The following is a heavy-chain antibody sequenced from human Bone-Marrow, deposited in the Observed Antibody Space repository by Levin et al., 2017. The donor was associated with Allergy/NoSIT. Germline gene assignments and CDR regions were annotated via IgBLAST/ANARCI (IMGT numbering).Heavy chain of an antibody. CDR3: ATKNDYGDYGGGWYFDL. D-gene: IGHD4-17*01. J-gene: IGHJ2*01. V-gene: IGHV1-24*01. CDR2: YDPEDGET. CDR1: GHTLIELA. Sequence: PGGSLRLSCKVSGHTLIELAMHWVRQAPGKGLEWMGGYDPEDGETNYAQKFRGRVTMTEDTSTDTAYMELSSLRSEDTAVYYCATKNDYGDYGGGWYFDLWGRGTLVTVSS.